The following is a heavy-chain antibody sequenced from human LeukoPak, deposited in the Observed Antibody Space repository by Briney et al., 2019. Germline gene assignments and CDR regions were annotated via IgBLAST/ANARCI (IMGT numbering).Heavy chain of an antibody. V-gene: IGHV1-69*13. Sequence: SVNVSCKASGGTFSSYAISWVRQAPGQGLEWMGGIIPIFGTANYAQKFQGRVTITADESTSTAYMELSSLRSEDTAVYYCARPSYGDTKNYYYYYGMDVWGQGTTVTVSS. D-gene: IGHD4-17*01. CDR2: IIPIFGTA. J-gene: IGHJ6*02. CDR1: GGTFSSYA. CDR3: ARPSYGDTKNYYYYYGMDV.